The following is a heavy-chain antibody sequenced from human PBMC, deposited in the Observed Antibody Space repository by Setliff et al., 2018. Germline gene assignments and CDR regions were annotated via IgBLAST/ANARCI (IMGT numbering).Heavy chain of an antibody. CDR1: GFTFSDCY. CDR2: ISRGGNTI. CDR3: AREVVGAPSTFDI. J-gene: IGHJ3*02. V-gene: IGHV3-11*04. D-gene: IGHD1-26*01. Sequence: GGSLRLSCAASGFTFSDCYMTWIRQAPGKGLEWVSYISRGGNTIYYADSVKGRFTISRDNARDSLFLQMSSLRAEDTAVYYCAREVVGAPSTFDIWGQGTMVTVS.